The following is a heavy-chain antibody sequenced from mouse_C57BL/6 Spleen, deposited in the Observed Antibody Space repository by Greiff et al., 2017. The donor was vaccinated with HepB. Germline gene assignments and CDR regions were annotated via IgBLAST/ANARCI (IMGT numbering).Heavy chain of an antibody. Sequence: QVQLQQSDAELVKPGASVKISCKVSGYTFPDHTIHWMKQRPEQGLEWIGYIYPRDGSTKYNEKFKGKATLTADKSSSTAYMQLNSLTSEDSAVYVCARYVILGYYHYAMDYWGQGTSVTVSS. J-gene: IGHJ4*01. D-gene: IGHD2-12*01. V-gene: IGHV1-78*01. CDR2: IYPRDGST. CDR3: ARYVILGYYHYAMDY. CDR1: GYTFPDHT.